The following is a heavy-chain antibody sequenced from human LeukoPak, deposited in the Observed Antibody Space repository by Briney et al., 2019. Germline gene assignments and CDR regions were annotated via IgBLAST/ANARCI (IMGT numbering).Heavy chain of an antibody. CDR3: AKDRAGSSGTRRGIDY. V-gene: IGHV3-23*01. J-gene: IGHJ4*02. CDR2: ISGSGGST. Sequence: PGGSLRLSCAASGFTFSSYAMSWVRQAPGKGLEWVSAISGSGGSTYYADSVKGRFTISRDSSKNTVYLQMNSLRAEDTAVYYCAKDRAGSSGTRRGIDYWRQGTLVSVSS. D-gene: IGHD3-10*01. CDR1: GFTFSSYA.